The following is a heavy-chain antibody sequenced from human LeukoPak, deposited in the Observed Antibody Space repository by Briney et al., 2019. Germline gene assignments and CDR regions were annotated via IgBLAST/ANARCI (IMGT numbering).Heavy chain of an antibody. Sequence: GESLKISCKGSGYSFTSYWIGWVRQMPGKGLEWMGIIYPGDSDTRYGPSFQGQVTISADKSISTAYLQWSSLKASDTAMYYCARQDIVVVPAAIPPDYYYYMDVWGKGTTVTVSS. CDR3: ARQDIVVVPAAIPPDYYYYMDV. J-gene: IGHJ6*03. D-gene: IGHD2-2*02. CDR2: IYPGDSDT. V-gene: IGHV5-51*01. CDR1: GYSFTSYW.